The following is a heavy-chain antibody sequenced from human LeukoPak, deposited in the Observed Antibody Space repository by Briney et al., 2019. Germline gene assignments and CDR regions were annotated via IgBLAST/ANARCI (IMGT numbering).Heavy chain of an antibody. D-gene: IGHD3-10*01. V-gene: IGHV4-59*01. CDR3: ARVGARDYFDY. CDR2: IYYSGST. Sequence: SETLSLTCTVSGGSISSYYWSWIRQPPGKGLEWIGYIYYSGSTNYNPSLKSRVTISVDTSKNQFSLKLSSVTAADTAVYYCARVGARDYFDYWGQGTLVTVST. J-gene: IGHJ4*02. CDR1: GGSISSYY.